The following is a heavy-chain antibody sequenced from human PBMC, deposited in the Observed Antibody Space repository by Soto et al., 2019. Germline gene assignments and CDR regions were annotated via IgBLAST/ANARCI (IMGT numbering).Heavy chain of an antibody. Sequence: GASVKVSCKPSGYTFTTYGLSWVRQAPGQGLEWMGWISAYNGDTNYAQKFQDRVTMTTDTSTSTAYMELRSLRSDDTAIYYCARDCIAVRPGWFDPWGQGTLVTVS. D-gene: IGHD6-6*01. CDR3: ARDCIAVRPGWFDP. CDR1: GYTFTTYG. V-gene: IGHV1-18*01. CDR2: ISAYNGDT. J-gene: IGHJ5*02.